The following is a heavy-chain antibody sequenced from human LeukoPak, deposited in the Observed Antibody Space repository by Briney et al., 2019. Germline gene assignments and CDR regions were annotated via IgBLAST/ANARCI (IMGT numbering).Heavy chain of an antibody. D-gene: IGHD2-2*01. CDR2: IYYSGST. CDR1: GGSISSYY. Sequence: PSETLSLTCTVSGGSISSYYWSWIRQPPGKGLEWIGYIYYSGSTNYNPSLKSRVTISVDTSKNQFSLKLSSVTAADTAVYYCARAADCSSTSCYGGFDYWGQGTLVTVSS. V-gene: IGHV4-59*01. J-gene: IGHJ4*02. CDR3: ARAADCSSTSCYGGFDY.